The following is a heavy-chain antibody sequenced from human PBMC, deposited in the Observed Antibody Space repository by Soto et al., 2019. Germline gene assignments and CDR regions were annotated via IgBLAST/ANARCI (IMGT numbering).Heavy chain of an antibody. CDR1: GFTFSLYA. D-gene: IGHD2-2*01. CDR2: LSDSGGHT. J-gene: IGHJ6*02. CDR3: AKDSPRVSVSAARVYGMDV. Sequence: GSLRVSFAGCGFTFSLYAVTWVRQAPGNGLEWVSTLSDSGGHTYYADYVKGRFTISRDNPKNTLYLQMNSLRAEDTAVYYCAKDSPRVSVSAARVYGMDVWGQGTTVTVSS. V-gene: IGHV3-23*01.